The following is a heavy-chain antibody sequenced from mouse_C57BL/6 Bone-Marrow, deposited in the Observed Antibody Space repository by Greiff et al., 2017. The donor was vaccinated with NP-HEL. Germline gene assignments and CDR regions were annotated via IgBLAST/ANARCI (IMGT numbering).Heavy chain of an antibody. J-gene: IGHJ3*01. V-gene: IGHV5-12*01. CDR2: ISNGGGST. CDR1: GFTFSDYY. D-gene: IGHD4-1*01. Sequence: DVKLVESGGGLVQPGGSLKLSCAASGFTFSDYYMYWVRQTPEKRLEWVAYISNGGGSTYYPDTVKGRFTISRDNAKNTLYLQMSRLKSEDTAMYYCARHDWDWGQGTLVTVSA. CDR3: ARHDWD.